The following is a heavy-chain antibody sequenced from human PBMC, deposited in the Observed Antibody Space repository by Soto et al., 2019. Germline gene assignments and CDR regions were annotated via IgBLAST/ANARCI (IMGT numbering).Heavy chain of an antibody. J-gene: IGHJ4*02. CDR2: IYYSGST. D-gene: IGHD6-19*01. Sequence: QVQLQESGPGLVKPSETLSLTCTVSGGSISSYYWSWIRQPPGKGLEWIGYIYYSGSTNYNPSLKRRVTISVDTSKNQFSLKLSSVTAADTAVYYCARGAGGQWLVPFDYWGQGTLVTVSS. CDR1: GGSISSYY. CDR3: ARGAGGQWLVPFDY. V-gene: IGHV4-59*01.